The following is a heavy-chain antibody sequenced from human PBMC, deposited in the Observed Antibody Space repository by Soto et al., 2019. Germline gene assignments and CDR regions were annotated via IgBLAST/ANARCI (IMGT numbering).Heavy chain of an antibody. V-gene: IGHV5-51*01. D-gene: IGHD3-22*01. CDR3: ASHDGRHSSSGYYADYYYYGMDV. CDR2: IYPGDSDT. CDR1: GYSFTSYW. J-gene: IGHJ6*02. Sequence: GESLKISCKGSGYSFTSYWIGWVRQMPGKGLEWMGIIYPGDSDTRYSPSFQGQVTISADKTISTAYLQRSRLKASDTVMYYGASHDGRHSSSGYYADYYYYGMDVWGQGTTVTVSS.